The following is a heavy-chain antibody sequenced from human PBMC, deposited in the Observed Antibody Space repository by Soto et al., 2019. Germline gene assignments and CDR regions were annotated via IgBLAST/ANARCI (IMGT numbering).Heavy chain of an antibody. D-gene: IGHD2-15*01. CDR3: ARGYCSGGSCPLYYYGMDV. Sequence: SVKVSCKASGGTFSSYAISWVRQAPGQGLEWMGGIIPIFGTANYAQKFQGRVTITADKSTSTAYMELSSLRSEDTAVYYCARGYCSGGSCPLYYYGMDVWGQGTTVTVSS. V-gene: IGHV1-69*06. CDR1: GGTFSSYA. CDR2: IIPIFGTA. J-gene: IGHJ6*02.